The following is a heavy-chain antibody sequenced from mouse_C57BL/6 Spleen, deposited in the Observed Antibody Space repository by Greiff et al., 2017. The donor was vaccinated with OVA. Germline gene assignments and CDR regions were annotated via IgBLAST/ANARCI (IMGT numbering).Heavy chain of an antibody. V-gene: IGHV14-4*01. CDR3: TFYGSSYEYYAMDY. D-gene: IGHD1-1*01. CDR2: IDPENGDT. Sequence: EVQLQQSGAELVRPGASVKLSCTASGFNIKDDYMHWVKQRPEQGLEWIGWIDPENGDTEYASKVQGKATITADTSSNTAYLQLSSLTSEDTAVYYCTFYGSSYEYYAMDYWGQGTSVTVSS. J-gene: IGHJ4*01. CDR1: GFNIKDDY.